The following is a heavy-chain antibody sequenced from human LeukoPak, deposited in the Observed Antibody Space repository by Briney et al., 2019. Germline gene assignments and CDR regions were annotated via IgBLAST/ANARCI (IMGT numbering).Heavy chain of an antibody. Sequence: PGGSLTLSCAASGFTFSNAWMSWVRQAAGKGLEWVSSISSSSSYIYYADSVKGRFTISRDNAKNSLYLQMNSLRAEDTGVYYCARETGSGHYGDYVLDYWGQGALVTVSS. CDR2: ISSSSSYI. CDR1: GFTFSNAW. D-gene: IGHD4-17*01. CDR3: ARETGSGHYGDYVLDY. V-gene: IGHV3-21*01. J-gene: IGHJ4*02.